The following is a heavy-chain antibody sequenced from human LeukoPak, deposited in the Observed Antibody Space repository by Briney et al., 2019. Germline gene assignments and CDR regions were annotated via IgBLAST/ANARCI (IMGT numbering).Heavy chain of an antibody. CDR2: ISGSGGST. D-gene: IGHD6-19*01. CDR1: GFILSSYA. CDR3: AKSPRSSGSNYFDY. J-gene: IGHJ4*02. Sequence: GGSLRLSCTASGFILSSYAMSWVRQAPGKGLEWVSAISGSGGSTCYADSVKGRFIITRDNSKNTLYLQMNSLRAEDTAVYYCAKSPRSSGSNYFDYWGQGTLVTVSS. V-gene: IGHV3-23*01.